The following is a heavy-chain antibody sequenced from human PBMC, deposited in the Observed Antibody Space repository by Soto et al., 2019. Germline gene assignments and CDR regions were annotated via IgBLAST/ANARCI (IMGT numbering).Heavy chain of an antibody. J-gene: IGHJ5*02. V-gene: IGHV1-69*06. CDR1: GGTFGSDA. CDR2: IIPIFGTT. CDR3: ARDRTDSGYYTNWLDP. D-gene: IGHD3-22*01. Sequence: SVKVSCKASGGTFGSDAITWVRQAPGQGLEWVGRIIPIFGTTNYAQNLQGRVTISVDKSTLTSYMELHSLTSDDTALYYCARDRTDSGYYTNWLDPWGQGTQVTVSS.